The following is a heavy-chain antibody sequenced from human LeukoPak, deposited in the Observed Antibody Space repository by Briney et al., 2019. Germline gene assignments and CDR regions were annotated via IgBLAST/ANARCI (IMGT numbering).Heavy chain of an antibody. V-gene: IGHV1-2*02. CDR2: INPNSGGT. D-gene: IGHD1-26*01. CDR1: GYTFTTYG. CDR3: ARDYYGSYYRAPSYYMDV. J-gene: IGHJ6*03. Sequence: ASVKVSCKASGYTFTTYGISWVRQAPGQGLEWMGWINPNSGGTNYAQKFQGRVTMTRDTSISTAYMELSRLRSDDTAVYYCARDYYGSYYRAPSYYMDVWGKGTTVTVSS.